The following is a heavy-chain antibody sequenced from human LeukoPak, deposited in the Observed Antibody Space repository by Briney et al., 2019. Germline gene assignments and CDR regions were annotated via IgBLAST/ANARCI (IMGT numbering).Heavy chain of an antibody. J-gene: IGHJ4*02. CDR3: ARASPSGTGYYPFDY. D-gene: IGHD3/OR15-3a*01. CDR2: INHSGST. V-gene: IGHV4-34*01. CDR1: GGSFSGYY. Sequence: SETLSLTCAVYGGSFSGYYWSWVRQPPGKGLEWIGEINHSGSTNYNPSLKSRVTISVDTSKNQFSLKLSSVTAADTAVYYCARASPSGTGYYPFDYWGQGTLVTVSS.